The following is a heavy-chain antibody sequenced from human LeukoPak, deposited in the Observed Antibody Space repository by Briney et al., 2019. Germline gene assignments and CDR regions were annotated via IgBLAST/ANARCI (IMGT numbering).Heavy chain of an antibody. J-gene: IGHJ4*02. Sequence: PGGSLRLSCAASGFTFSSYSMNWVRQAPGMGLEWVSSISSSSSYIYYADSVKGRFTISRDNAKNSLYLQMNSLRAEDTAVYYCARDRIAAAGSFDYWRQGTLVTVSS. CDR2: ISSSSSYI. CDR1: GFTFSSYS. D-gene: IGHD6-13*01. CDR3: ARDRIAAAGSFDY. V-gene: IGHV3-21*01.